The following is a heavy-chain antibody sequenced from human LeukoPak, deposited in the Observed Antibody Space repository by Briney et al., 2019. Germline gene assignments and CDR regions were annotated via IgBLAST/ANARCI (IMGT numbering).Heavy chain of an antibody. J-gene: IGHJ4*02. D-gene: IGHD1-1*01. Sequence: PGGSLRLSCAASGFTFGDYYMNWIRQAPGKGLEWVSYISNSGGTKYYADSVKGRFTISRDNAKNSLYLQMNTLRAEDTAVYYCARKQATVPGDYWGQGTLVTVSS. CDR2: ISNSGGTK. V-gene: IGHV3-11*01. CDR3: ARKQATVPGDY. CDR1: GFTFGDYY.